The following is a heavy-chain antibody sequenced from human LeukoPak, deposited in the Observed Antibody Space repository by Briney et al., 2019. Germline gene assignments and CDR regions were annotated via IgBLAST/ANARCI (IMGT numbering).Heavy chain of an antibody. CDR1: GYTFTSYD. D-gene: IGHD2-15*01. V-gene: IGHV1-8*01. J-gene: IGHJ4*02. CDR3: ARRHGRCSDGSCYYPDY. CDR2: MNPNSGNT. Sequence: ASVKVSCKASGYTFTSYDINWVRQATGQGLEWMGWMNPNSGNTGYAQKFQGRVTMTRDSSITTAYMELSSLRSEDTAVYYCARRHGRCSDGSCYYPDYWGQGTLVAVSS.